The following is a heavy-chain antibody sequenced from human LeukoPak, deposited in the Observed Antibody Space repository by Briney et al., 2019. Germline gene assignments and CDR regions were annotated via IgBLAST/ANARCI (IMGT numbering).Heavy chain of an antibody. CDR1: GFTFSSYW. CDR2: INTDGSTT. CDR3: ARGIYGSGTTLLDY. J-gene: IGHJ4*02. D-gene: IGHD3-10*01. Sequence: GGSLRLSCAASGFTFSSYWMHWVSQAPGKWLVWVSRINTDGSTTGNADSVKGRFTISRDNAKNTLYLQMNSLRAEDTALYYCARGIYGSGTTLLDYWGQGTLVTVSS. V-gene: IGHV3-74*01.